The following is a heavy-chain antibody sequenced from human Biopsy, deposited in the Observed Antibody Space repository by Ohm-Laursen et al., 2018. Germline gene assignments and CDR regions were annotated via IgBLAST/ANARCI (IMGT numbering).Heavy chain of an antibody. CDR1: GFIFADYA. D-gene: IGHD2-15*01. CDR2: ISWNSVGI. Sequence: SLRLSCSASGFIFADYAMHWVRQAPGKGLEWVSGISWNSVGIGYADSVKGRFTISRDNAKNFLYLEMNNLRPEDTALYYCAKIHCSGGSCYPNAFDMWGHGTRVTVSS. J-gene: IGHJ3*02. V-gene: IGHV3-9*01. CDR3: AKIHCSGGSCYPNAFDM.